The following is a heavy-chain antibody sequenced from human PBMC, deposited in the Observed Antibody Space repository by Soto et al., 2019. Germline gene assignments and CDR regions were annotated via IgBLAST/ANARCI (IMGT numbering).Heavy chain of an antibody. CDR3: FGVMAATLDY. CDR2: LYYRGAT. J-gene: IGHJ4*01. D-gene: IGHD2-21*02. Sequence: TLSLTCSVSGDSIKNTNYHWGWIRQPPGKGLEWIGTLYYRGATDYNPSLKTRVTISVDASKNQLSLNLSSVSAADTAVYYCFGVMAATLDYWGQGTLVTVSS. V-gene: IGHV4-39*01. CDR1: GDSIKNTNYH.